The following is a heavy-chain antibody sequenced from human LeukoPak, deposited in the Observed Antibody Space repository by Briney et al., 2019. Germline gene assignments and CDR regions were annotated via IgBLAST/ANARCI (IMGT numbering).Heavy chain of an antibody. CDR1: GYTFTSNY. V-gene: IGHV1-46*01. CDR2: IYPRDGST. D-gene: IGHD5-24*01. J-gene: IGHJ3*02. Sequence: GASVKVSCKASGYTFTSNYIHWVRQAPGQGLEWMGMIYPRDGSTSYAQKFQGRVTVTRDTSTSTVHMELSSLRSEDTAVYYCARGGRWLQFGAFDIWGQGTMVTVSS. CDR3: ARGGRWLQFGAFDI.